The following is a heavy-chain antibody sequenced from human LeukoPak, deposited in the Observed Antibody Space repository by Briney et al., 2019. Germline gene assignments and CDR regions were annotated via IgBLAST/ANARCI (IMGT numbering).Heavy chain of an antibody. V-gene: IGHV4-59*08. CDR3: ARHWRSFDSSGSYSFDY. CDR1: GVSISSYY. J-gene: IGHJ4*02. CDR2: ISDSGST. D-gene: IGHD3-22*01. Sequence: SETLSLTCTVSGVSISSYYWSWIRQPPGKGLEWIGYISDSGSTNYNPSLKSRVTISVDTSKNQFSLKLSSVTAADTAVYYCARHWRSFDSSGSYSFDYWGQGTLVTVSS.